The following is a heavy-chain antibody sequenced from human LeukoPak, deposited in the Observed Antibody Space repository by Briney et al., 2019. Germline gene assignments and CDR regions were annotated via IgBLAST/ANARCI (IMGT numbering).Heavy chain of an antibody. J-gene: IGHJ6*03. CDR3: ARDRKGYRSSSGYYYYYMDV. V-gene: IGHV4-59*01. CDR2: IYYSGST. D-gene: IGHD6-13*01. Sequence: SETLSLTCTVSGGSIRSYYWSWIRQPAGKGLEWIGYIYYSGSTNYNPSLKSRVTISVDTSKNQFSLKLSSVTAADTAVYYCARDRKGYRSSSGYYYYYMDVWGKGTTVTVSS. CDR1: GGSIRSYY.